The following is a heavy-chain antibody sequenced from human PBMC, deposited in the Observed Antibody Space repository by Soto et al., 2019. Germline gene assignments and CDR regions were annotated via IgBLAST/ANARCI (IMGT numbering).Heavy chain of an antibody. CDR2: INPKSGGT. V-gene: IGHV1-2*02. D-gene: IGHD1-26*01. J-gene: IGHJ4*02. Sequence: GASVKVSCKASGYTFTVYYMHWVRQAPGQGLEWMGWINPKSGGTMYPQKFQGRVTMTWDTSISTAYMALTRLRSDDTAVYYCARDLAKGGGSAGFDYWGQGTLLTVSS. CDR3: ARDLAKGGGSAGFDY. CDR1: GYTFTVYY.